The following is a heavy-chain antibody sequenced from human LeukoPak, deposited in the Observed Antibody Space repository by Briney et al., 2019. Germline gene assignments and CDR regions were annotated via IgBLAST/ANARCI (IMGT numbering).Heavy chain of an antibody. CDR1: GFTFSSYA. V-gene: IGHV3-30*04. D-gene: IGHD6-13*01. CDR2: ISYDGSNK. J-gene: IGHJ4*02. CDR3: ARVTSAAAGNFGYFDY. Sequence: GGSLRLSCAASGFTFSSYAMHWVRQAPGKGLEWVAVISYDGSNKYYADSVKGRFTISRDNSKNTLYLQMNSLRAEDTAVYYCARVTSAAAGNFGYFDYWGQGTLVTVSS.